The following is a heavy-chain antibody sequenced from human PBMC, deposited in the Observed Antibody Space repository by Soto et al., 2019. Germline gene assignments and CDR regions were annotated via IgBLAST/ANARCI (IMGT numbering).Heavy chain of an antibody. CDR2: INAYNGNT. J-gene: IGHJ5*02. CDR1: GYTFTSYG. CDR3: AGVLAPFDP. Sequence: QVQLVQSGAEVKKPWASVKVSCKASGYTFTSYGISWVRQAPGQGLEWMGWINAYNGNTNYAQKLQVRVTMTTDTSTRTASMELRSLRSDDTAVYSCAGVLAPFDPWGQGTLVTVSS. V-gene: IGHV1-18*01.